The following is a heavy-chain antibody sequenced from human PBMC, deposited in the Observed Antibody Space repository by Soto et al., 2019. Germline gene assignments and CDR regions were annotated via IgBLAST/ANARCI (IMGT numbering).Heavy chain of an antibody. Sequence: SCAASGFTFSSYAMSWVRQAPGKGLEWVSAISGSGGSTYYADSVKGRFTISRDNSKNTLYLQMNSLRAEDTAVYYCAKDRVYGYFDWLFPSWGQGTLVTVSS. V-gene: IGHV3-23*01. D-gene: IGHD3-9*01. CDR2: ISGSGGST. CDR1: GFTFSSYA. CDR3: AKDRVYGYFDWLFPS. J-gene: IGHJ5*02.